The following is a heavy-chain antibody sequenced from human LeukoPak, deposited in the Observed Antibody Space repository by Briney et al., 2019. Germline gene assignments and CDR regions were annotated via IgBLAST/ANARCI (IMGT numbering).Heavy chain of an antibody. CDR3: VRVKGSYFDY. J-gene: IGHJ4*02. CDR1: GFPLSSYI. CDR2: ISSSGSAI. D-gene: IGHD2-15*01. Sequence: GGSLRLSCAASGFPLSSYIIKWVLQAPGKGLEWVSYISSSGSAIYYVDSVKGRFTVSRDNAKNSLFLQMNSPRAEDTAVYYCVRVKGSYFDYWGQGALVTVSS. V-gene: IGHV3-48*01.